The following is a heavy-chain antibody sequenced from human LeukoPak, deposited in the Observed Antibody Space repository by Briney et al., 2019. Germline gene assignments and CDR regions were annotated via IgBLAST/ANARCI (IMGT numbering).Heavy chain of an antibody. V-gene: IGHV1-69*06. CDR2: IIPIFGTA. Sequence: EASVKVSCKASGGTFSSYAISWVRQAPGQGLEWMGGIIPIFGTANYAQKFQGRVTITADKSTSTAYMELSSLRSEDTAVYYCARVPPGGQWRYYYYYYMDVWGKGTTVTVSS. J-gene: IGHJ6*03. CDR3: ARVPPGGQWRYYYYYYMDV. CDR1: GGTFSSYA. D-gene: IGHD6-19*01.